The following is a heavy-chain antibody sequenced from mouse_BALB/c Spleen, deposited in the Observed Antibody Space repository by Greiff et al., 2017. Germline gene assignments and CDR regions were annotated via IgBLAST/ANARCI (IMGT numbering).Heavy chain of an antibody. J-gene: IGHJ2*01. CDR2: ISNGGGST. D-gene: IGHD2-1*01. CDR1: GFTFSSYT. Sequence: DVQLQESGGGLVQPGGSLKLSCAASGFTFSSYTMSWVRQTPEKRLEWVAYISNGGGSTYYPDTVKGRFTISRDNAKNTLYLQMSSLKSEDTAMYYCARHGNYYFDYWGQGTTLTVSS. CDR3: ARHGNYYFDY. V-gene: IGHV5-12-2*01.